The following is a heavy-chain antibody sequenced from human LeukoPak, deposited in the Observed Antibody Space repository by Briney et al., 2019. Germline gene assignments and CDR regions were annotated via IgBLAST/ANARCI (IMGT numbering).Heavy chain of an antibody. CDR2: VHYSGTA. D-gene: IGHD4-17*01. CDR3: ARGYGDFRVEGRYFHS. Sequence: SEALSLTCTVSDGSITNYDWSWVRQPPGKGLEFIGHVHYSGTANYNPSLRSRVAKSVDTSKKHFFLKLKSVTAADTAVYYCARGYGDFRVEGRYFHSWGQGTLVTVSS. CDR1: DGSITNYD. J-gene: IGHJ4*02. V-gene: IGHV4-59*01.